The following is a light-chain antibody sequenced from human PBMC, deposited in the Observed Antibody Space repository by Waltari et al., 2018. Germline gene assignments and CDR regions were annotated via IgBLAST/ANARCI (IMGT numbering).Light chain of an antibody. CDR3: QQYNSYSLLT. Sequence: DIQMTQSPSTLSASVGDRFTITCRASQSICNWLAWYQQKPGKAPKLLIYKASTLESVVPSRFSGSGSGTEFTLTISSLQPDDFATYYCQQYNSYSLLTFGGGTKVEIK. J-gene: IGKJ4*01. CDR1: QSICNW. CDR2: KAS. V-gene: IGKV1-5*03.